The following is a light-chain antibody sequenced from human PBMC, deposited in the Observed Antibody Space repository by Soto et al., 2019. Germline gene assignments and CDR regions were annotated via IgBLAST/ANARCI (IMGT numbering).Light chain of an antibody. V-gene: IGKV1-39*01. CDR1: LNIGDS. Sequence: DIQMTQSPSSLSASVGDRVTITCRASLNIGDSLSWFQQKAGKPPTQLIYGASALQSGVPVRFSGSASGTDFTLTIRNMQREDSAVYFCQHYGSSQWTFGQWTFGQGTKVDIK. J-gene: IGKJ1*01. CDR3: QHYGSSQWTFGQWT. CDR2: GAS.